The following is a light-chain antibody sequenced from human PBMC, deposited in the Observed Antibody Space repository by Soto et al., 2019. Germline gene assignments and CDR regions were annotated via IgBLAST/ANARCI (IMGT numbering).Light chain of an antibody. J-gene: IGKJ2*01. Sequence: EIVLTQSPATLSLSPGERATLSCRASQSVRSYLAWYQQKPGQAPRLLIYDASNRATDIPARLSGSGSGTDFTLTISSLDPEDSAVYYCQQYNSCPPYTFGQGTKVEIK. CDR2: DAS. V-gene: IGKV3-11*01. CDR1: QSVRSY. CDR3: QQYNSCPPYT.